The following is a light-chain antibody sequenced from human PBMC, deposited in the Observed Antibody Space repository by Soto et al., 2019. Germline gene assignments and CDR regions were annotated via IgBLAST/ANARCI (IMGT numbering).Light chain of an antibody. V-gene: IGLV1-51*01. CDR3: GSWDSSLSAYV. J-gene: IGLJ1*01. CDR1: SSNIGGNS. CDR2: DDN. Sequence: SGLTQPPSVSAAPGQKVTISCSGSSSNIGGNSVSWYQQLPGTAPKLLIYDDNKRPSGIPDRFSGYKSGTSATLGITGFQTGDEADYYCGSWDSSLSAYVFGTGTKVTVL.